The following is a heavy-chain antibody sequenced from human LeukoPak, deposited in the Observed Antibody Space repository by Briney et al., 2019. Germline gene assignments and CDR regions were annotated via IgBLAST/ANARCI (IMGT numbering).Heavy chain of an antibody. V-gene: IGHV3-30*18. D-gene: IGHD3-10*01. CDR2: ISYDGSNK. J-gene: IGHJ4*02. CDR1: GFTFSSYG. CDR3: AKCMRFGELYLDY. Sequence: GGSLRLSCEASGFTFSSYGMHWVRQAPGEGLEWVAVISYDGSNKYYADSVKGRFTISRDNSKNTLYLQMNSLRAEDTAVYYCAKCMRFGELYLDYWGQGTLVTVSS.